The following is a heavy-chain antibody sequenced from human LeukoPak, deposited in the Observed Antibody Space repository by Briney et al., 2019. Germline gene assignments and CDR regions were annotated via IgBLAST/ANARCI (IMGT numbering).Heavy chain of an antibody. CDR2: IWYDGSNK. Sequence: PGGSLRLSCEASGFTVSSNYMSWVRQAPGKGLEWVAVIWYDGSNKYYADSVKGRFTISRDNSKNTLYLQMNSLRAEDTAVYYCARGPEELGIWGQGTLVTVSS. CDR1: GFTVSSNY. D-gene: IGHD3-10*01. CDR3: ARGPEELGI. J-gene: IGHJ4*02. V-gene: IGHV3-33*08.